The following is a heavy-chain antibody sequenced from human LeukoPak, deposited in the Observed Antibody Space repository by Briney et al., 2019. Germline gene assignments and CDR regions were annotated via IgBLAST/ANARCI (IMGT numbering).Heavy chain of an antibody. D-gene: IGHD6-19*01. J-gene: IGHJ3*02. Sequence: GGSLRLSCAASGFTFSDYYMSWIRQAPGKGLEWVSYISSSSSYTNYADSVKGRFTISRDSAKNSLYLQMNSLRAEDTAVYYCARGPRNSSGKRGAFDIWGQGTMVTVSS. V-gene: IGHV3-11*06. CDR1: GFTFSDYY. CDR3: ARGPRNSSGKRGAFDI. CDR2: ISSSSSYT.